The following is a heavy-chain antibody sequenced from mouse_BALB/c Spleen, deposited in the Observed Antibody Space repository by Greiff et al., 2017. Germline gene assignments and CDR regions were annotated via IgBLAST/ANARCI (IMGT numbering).Heavy chain of an antibody. V-gene: IGHV5-6-4*01. CDR1: GFTFSSYT. CDR3: TRGIYDYDGGFDY. D-gene: IGHD2-4*01. J-gene: IGHJ2*01. Sequence: EVQVVESGGGLVKPGGSLKLSCAASGFTFSSYTMSWVRQTPEKRLEWVATISSGGSYTYYPDSVKGRFTISRDNAKNTLYLQMSSLKSEDTAMYYCTRGIYDYDGGFDYWGQGTTLTVSS. CDR2: ISSGGSYT.